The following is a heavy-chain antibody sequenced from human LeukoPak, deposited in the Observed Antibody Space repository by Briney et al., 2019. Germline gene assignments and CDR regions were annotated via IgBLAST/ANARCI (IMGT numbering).Heavy chain of an antibody. CDR3: ARSVSQAGMDV. V-gene: IGHV1-46*01. CDR1: GYTFTSYY. J-gene: IGHJ6*02. CDR2: INPSGGST. Sequence: ASVKVSCKASGYTFTSYYMHWVRQAPGQGLEWMGIINPSGGSTTYAQKFQGRVTMTRDTSTSTVYMELSSLRSEDTAVYYCARSVSQAGMDVWGQGTTVTVSS.